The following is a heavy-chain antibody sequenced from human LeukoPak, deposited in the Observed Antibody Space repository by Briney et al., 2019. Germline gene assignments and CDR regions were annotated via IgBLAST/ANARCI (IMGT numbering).Heavy chain of an antibody. J-gene: IGHJ4*02. CDR1: GFTFSSYG. D-gene: IGHD2-2*01. V-gene: IGHV3-21*01. CDR2: ISSSSSYI. CDR3: ASLAPRYCSSTSCPPFDY. Sequence: GGSLRLSCAASGFTFSSYGMNWVRQAPGKGLEWVSSISSSSSYIYYADSVKGRFTISRDNAKNSLYLQMNSLRAEDTAVYYCASLAPRYCSSTSCPPFDYWGQGTLVTVSS.